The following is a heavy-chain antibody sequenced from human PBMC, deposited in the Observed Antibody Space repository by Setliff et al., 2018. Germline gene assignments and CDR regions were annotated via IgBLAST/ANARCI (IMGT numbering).Heavy chain of an antibody. V-gene: IGHV5-10-1*01. CDR2: IDPSDSYT. CDR3: ARLRGATSYYYMDV. J-gene: IGHJ6*03. Sequence: GESLKISCKGSGYSFTRNWISWVRQMLGKGLEWMGRIDPSDSYTNYSPSFQGHVTISADKSISTAYVQWSNLKASDTAMYYCARLRGATSYYYMDVWGKGTTVTVSS. D-gene: IGHD1-26*01. CDR1: GYSFTRNW.